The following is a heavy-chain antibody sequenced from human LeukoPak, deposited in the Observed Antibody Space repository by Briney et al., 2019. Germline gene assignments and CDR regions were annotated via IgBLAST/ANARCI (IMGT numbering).Heavy chain of an antibody. J-gene: IGHJ4*02. CDR1: GYTLTELS. D-gene: IGHD3-9*01. CDR2: FDPEDGET. CDR3: ATRDILTGYYKGMGSGYFDY. V-gene: IGHV1-24*01. Sequence: GASVKVSCKVSGYTLTELSMHWVRQAPGKGLEWMGGFDPEDGETIYAQKFRGRVTMTEDTSTDTAYMELSSLRSEDTAVYYCATRDILTGYYKGMGSGYFDYWGQGTLVTVSS.